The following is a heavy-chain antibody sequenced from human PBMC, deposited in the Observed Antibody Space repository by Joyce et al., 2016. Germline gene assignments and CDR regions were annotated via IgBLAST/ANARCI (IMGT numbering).Heavy chain of an antibody. J-gene: IGHJ4*02. Sequence: QVQLVESGGGVVQPGRSLRLSCAAYGLNLSNYGVHWVRQAPGKGREWGAVISYDGIYKYYADSVKGRFTISRDNSKNTVFLEMNSLRAEDTAVYYCAKILTATYSSGWFLDYWGQGTLVTVSS. V-gene: IGHV3-30*18. D-gene: IGHD6-25*01. CDR1: GLNLSNYG. CDR2: ISYDGIYK. CDR3: AKILTATYSSGWFLDY.